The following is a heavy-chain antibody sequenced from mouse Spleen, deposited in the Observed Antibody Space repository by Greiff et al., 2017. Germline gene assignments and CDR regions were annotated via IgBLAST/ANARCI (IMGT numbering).Heavy chain of an antibody. D-gene: IGHD1-2*01. J-gene: IGHJ1*03. CDR1: GYTFTSYW. Sequence: QVQLQQPGAELVRPGSSVKLSCKASGYTFTSYWMDWVKQRPGQGLEWIGNIYPSDSETHYNQKFKDKATLTVDKSSSTAYMQLSSLTSEDSAVYYCARGATAWYFDVWGTGTTVTVSS. CDR3: ARGATAWYFDV. CDR2: IYPSDSET. V-gene: IGHV1-61*01.